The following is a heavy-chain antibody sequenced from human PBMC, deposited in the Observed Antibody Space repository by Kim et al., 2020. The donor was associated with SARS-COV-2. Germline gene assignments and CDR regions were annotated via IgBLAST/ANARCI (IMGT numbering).Heavy chain of an antibody. V-gene: IGHV3-21*01. D-gene: IGHD3-10*01. J-gene: IGHJ6*02. Sequence: GGSLRLSCAASGFTFSSYSMNWVRQAPGKGLEWVSSISSSSSYIYYADSVKGRFTISRDNAKNSLYLQMNSLRAEDTAVYYCARGAPLYGRRFGELLYREDYYYYGMDVWGQRTTVTVSS. CDR1: GFTFSSYS. CDR2: ISSSSSYI. CDR3: ARGAPLYGRRFGELLYREDYYYYGMDV.